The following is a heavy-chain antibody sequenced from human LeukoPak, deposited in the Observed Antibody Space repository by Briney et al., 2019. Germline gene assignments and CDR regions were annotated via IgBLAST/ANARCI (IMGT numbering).Heavy chain of an antibody. V-gene: IGHV1-69*06. CDR1: GGTFSSYA. Sequence: SVKVSCKASGGTFSSYAISWVRQAPGQGLEWMGGIIPIFGTANYAQKFQGRVTITADKSTSTAYMELSSLRSEDTAVYYCAREIVVVPTTRPFDPWGQGTLVTVSS. J-gene: IGHJ5*02. CDR3: AREIVVVPTTRPFDP. D-gene: IGHD2-2*01. CDR2: IIPIFGTA.